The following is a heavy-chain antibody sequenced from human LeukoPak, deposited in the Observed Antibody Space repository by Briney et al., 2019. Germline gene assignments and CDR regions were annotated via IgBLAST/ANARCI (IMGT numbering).Heavy chain of an antibody. J-gene: IGHJ3*02. D-gene: IGHD3-16*02. CDR3: ASVLITFGGVIANGAFDI. Sequence: QPGGSLRLSCAASGFTFSTYEMNWVRQAPGKGLEWVSYINSRSSIIYYADSVKGRFTISRDNARNSLYLQMNSLRAEDTAVYYCASVLITFGGVIANGAFDIWGQGTMATVSS. CDR1: GFTFSTYE. CDR2: INSRSSII. V-gene: IGHV3-48*03.